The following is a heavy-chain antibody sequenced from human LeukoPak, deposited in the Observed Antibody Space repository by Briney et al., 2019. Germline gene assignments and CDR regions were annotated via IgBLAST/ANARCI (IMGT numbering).Heavy chain of an antibody. CDR2: IYYGETT. CDR1: GASISSSNFY. CDR3: VRHYVLHIVGPSY. J-gene: IGHJ4*02. V-gene: IGHV4-39*01. D-gene: IGHD1-26*01. Sequence: SETLSLTCTVSGASISSSNFYWDWIRQSPGKGLEWIGNIYYGETTSYNPSFKSRVTISVDSSKNQFSLKVNSVTAADTAMYFCVRHYVLHIVGPSYWGQGILVTVSS.